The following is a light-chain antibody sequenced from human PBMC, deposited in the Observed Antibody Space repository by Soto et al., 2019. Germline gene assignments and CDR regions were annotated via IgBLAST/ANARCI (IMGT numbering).Light chain of an antibody. Sequence: DIQMTQSPSTLSGSVGDRVTITCRASQTISSWLAWYQQKPGKAPKLLIYKASTLKSGVPSRFSGSGSGTEFTLTISSLQPDDCATYYCQHYNSYSEAFGQGTTGDIK. CDR2: KAS. CDR3: QHYNSYSEA. J-gene: IGKJ1*01. CDR1: QTISSW. V-gene: IGKV1-5*03.